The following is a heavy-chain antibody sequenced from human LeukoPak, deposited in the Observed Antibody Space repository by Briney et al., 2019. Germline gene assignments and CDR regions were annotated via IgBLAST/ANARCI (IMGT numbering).Heavy chain of an antibody. CDR1: GYTLTELS. CDR2: FDPEDGET. J-gene: IGHJ4*02. Sequence: GASVKVSCKVSGYTLTELSMHWVRQAPGKGLEWMGGFDPEDGETIYAQKFQGRVTMTEDTSTDTAYMELSNLRSEDTAVYYCAIAVVVFRGFDYWGQGTLVTVSS. CDR3: AIAVVVFRGFDY. V-gene: IGHV1-24*01. D-gene: IGHD3-22*01.